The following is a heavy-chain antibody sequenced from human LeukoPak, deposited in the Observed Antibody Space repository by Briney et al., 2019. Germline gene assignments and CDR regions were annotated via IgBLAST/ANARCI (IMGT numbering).Heavy chain of an antibody. V-gene: IGHV3-23*01. CDR2: ISGSGGST. CDR3: TTPAYCGGDCYTVFDY. J-gene: IGHJ4*02. CDR1: GFILSNCA. D-gene: IGHD2-21*02. Sequence: PGGSLRLSCAASGFILSNCAMTWVRQAPGKGLEWVSAISGSGGSTYYADSVKGRFTISRDNSKNTLYLQMNSLKTEDTAVYYCTTPAYCGGDCYTVFDYWGQGTLVTVSS.